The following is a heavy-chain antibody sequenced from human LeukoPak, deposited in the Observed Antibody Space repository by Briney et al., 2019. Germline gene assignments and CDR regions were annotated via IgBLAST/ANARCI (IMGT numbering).Heavy chain of an antibody. D-gene: IGHD2/OR15-2a*01. CDR1: GFTFSSYA. V-gene: IGHV3-23*01. CDR3: AKVRDPRRSFDTFDY. Sequence: GVSLRLSCAASGFTFSSYAMSWVRQAPGKGLEWVSASSGSGGSTCYADSVKGRFTISRDNSKNTLYLQMNSLRAEDTAVYYCAKVRDPRRSFDTFDYWGQGTLVTVSS. J-gene: IGHJ4*02. CDR2: SSGSGGST.